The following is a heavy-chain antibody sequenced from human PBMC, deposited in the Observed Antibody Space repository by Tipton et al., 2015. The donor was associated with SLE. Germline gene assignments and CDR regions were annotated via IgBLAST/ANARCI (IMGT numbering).Heavy chain of an antibody. J-gene: IGHJ4*02. CDR2: INWNGGST. V-gene: IGHV3-20*04. D-gene: IGHD4-17*01. CDR3: AGGYGDDC. Sequence: SLRLSCAASGFTFDDYGMSWVRQAPGKGLEWVSGINWNGGSTGYADSVKGRFTISRDNAKNSLYLQMNSVRAEYTALYYWAGGYGDDCWGQGAQVGVAA. CDR1: GFTFDDYG.